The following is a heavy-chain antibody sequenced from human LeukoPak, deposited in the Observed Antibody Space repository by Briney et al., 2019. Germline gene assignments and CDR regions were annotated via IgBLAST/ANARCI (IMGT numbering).Heavy chain of an antibody. J-gene: IGHJ4*02. CDR3: ARGWEMNKFDY. CDR1: GFTFSDYY. CDR2: ISSSSSTI. V-gene: IGHV3-11*01. Sequence: GGSLRLSCAASGFTFSDYYMSWIRQAPGKGLEWVSYISSSSSTIYYADSVKGRFTISRDNAKNSLYLQMNSLRAEDTAVYHCARGWEMNKFDYWGQGTLVTVSS. D-gene: IGHD1-26*01.